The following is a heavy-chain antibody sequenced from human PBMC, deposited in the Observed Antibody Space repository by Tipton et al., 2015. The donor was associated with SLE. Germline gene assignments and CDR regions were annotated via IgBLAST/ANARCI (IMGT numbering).Heavy chain of an antibody. V-gene: IGHV4-59*08. CDR2: ISHSGSA. Sequence: TLSLTCTVSGGSIRGYYWSWIRQPPGNGLEWIGCISHSGSAIYNPSLKSRVTISVDTSKNQFSLKLSSVTAADTAVYYCARAGEGVFDYWGQGTLVTVSS. CDR3: ARAGEGVFDY. D-gene: IGHD3-10*01. J-gene: IGHJ4*02. CDR1: GGSIRGYY.